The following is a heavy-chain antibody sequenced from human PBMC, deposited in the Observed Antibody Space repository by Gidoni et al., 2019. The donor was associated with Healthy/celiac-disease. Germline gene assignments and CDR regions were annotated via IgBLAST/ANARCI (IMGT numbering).Heavy chain of an antibody. CDR3: ARLRDVTAANRGYYYYMDV. J-gene: IGHJ6*03. D-gene: IGHD2-2*01. CDR2: INHSGST. V-gene: IGHV4-34*01. Sequence: QVQLQQWGAGLLKPSETLSITCAVSGGSSSGYYWSWIRQPPGKGLDWIGEINHSGSTNYNPTLKERVTISVDTSKNQFSRKLSSVTAADTAVYYCARLRDVTAANRGYYYYMDVWGKGTTVTVSS. CDR1: GGSSSGYY.